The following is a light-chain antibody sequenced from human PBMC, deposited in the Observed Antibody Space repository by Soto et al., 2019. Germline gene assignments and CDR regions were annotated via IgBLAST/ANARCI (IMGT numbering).Light chain of an antibody. Sequence: EIVLTQSPGTLSLSPGERATLSCRASQSVSSSYLAWYQQKPGQAPRVLVYAASSRVTGIPDRFSGSGSGTDFTLTISRLEPEDFAVYFCQQYGESFRTFGQGTKLEIK. V-gene: IGKV3-20*01. CDR1: QSVSSSY. CDR2: AAS. CDR3: QQYGESFRT. J-gene: IGKJ1*01.